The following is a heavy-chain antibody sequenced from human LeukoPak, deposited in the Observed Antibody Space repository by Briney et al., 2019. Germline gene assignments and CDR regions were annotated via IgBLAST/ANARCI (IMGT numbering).Heavy chain of an antibody. CDR2: TSGSGNTI. CDR1: GFTFSDYY. J-gene: IGHJ4*02. Sequence: ETGVSVILSCSASGFTFSDYYMSWLRQAPGKGLEGVSYTSGSGNTITYADSVKGRFTTSRANTKNSMYLQRNSLSVEATAVYYCERGYYSGYFGHWGQGTLVTVSS. V-gene: IGHV3-11*04. CDR3: ERGYYSGYFGH. D-gene: IGHD2-15*01.